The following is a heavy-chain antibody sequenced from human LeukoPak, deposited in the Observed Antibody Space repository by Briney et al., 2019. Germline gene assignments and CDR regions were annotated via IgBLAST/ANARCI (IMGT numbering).Heavy chain of an antibody. CDR1: GYSISSGYY. D-gene: IGHD6-6*01. Sequence: SSETLSLTCTVSGYSISSGYYWGWIRQPPGKGLEWIGSIYHSGSTYYNPSLKSRVTISVDTSKNQFSLKLSSVTAADTAVYYCARGRRYSSSPTFDYWGQGTLVTVSS. CDR2: IYHSGST. CDR3: ARGRRYSSSPTFDY. J-gene: IGHJ4*02. V-gene: IGHV4-38-2*02.